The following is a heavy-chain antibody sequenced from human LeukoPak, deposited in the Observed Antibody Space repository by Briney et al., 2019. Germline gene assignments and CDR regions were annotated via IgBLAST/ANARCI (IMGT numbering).Heavy chain of an antibody. Sequence: PGGSLRLSCAASGFTFSIYGMHWVRQAQGKGLEWVALTWYDGSNKNYADSVKGRFTISRDNSKNTLYLQMNSLRGEDTAVYYCARGGLTIAEATTSWYLDYWGQGTLVTVPS. V-gene: IGHV3-33*01. D-gene: IGHD1-26*01. CDR1: GFTFSIYG. J-gene: IGHJ4*02. CDR2: TWYDGSNK. CDR3: ARGGLTIAEATTSWYLDY.